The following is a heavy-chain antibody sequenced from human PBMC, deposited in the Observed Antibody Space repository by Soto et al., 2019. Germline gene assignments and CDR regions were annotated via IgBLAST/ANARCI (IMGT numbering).Heavy chain of an antibody. CDR3: ARRAETNGWNGFGADKYYFDF. V-gene: IGHV1-8*01. D-gene: IGHD1-1*01. Sequence: ASVKVSCKASVYTFTSYDIYWVRQATGQGLEWMGWMNPNTGNSGYAQKFQGRVTMTSDTSISTAHMELSSLRSEDTAVYYCARRAETNGWNGFGADKYYFDFWGQGTLVTVSS. CDR1: VYTFTSYD. CDR2: MNPNTGNS. J-gene: IGHJ4*02.